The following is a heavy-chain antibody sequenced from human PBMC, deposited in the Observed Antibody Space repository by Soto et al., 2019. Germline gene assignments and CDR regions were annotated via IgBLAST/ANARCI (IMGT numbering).Heavy chain of an antibody. Sequence: ASVKVSCKASGYTFTSYAMHWVRQAPGQRLEWMGWINAGNGNTKYSQKFQGRVTITRDTSASTAYMELSSLRSEDTAVYYCARAFPLHDYGDRTRAFDIWGQGTMVTVSS. CDR2: INAGNGNT. V-gene: IGHV1-3*01. D-gene: IGHD4-17*01. J-gene: IGHJ3*02. CDR3: ARAFPLHDYGDRTRAFDI. CDR1: GYTFTSYA.